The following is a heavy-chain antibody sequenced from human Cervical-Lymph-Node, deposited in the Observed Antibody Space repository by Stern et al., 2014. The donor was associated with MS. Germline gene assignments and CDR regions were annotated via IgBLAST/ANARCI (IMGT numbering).Heavy chain of an antibody. Sequence: VQLVESGGGVVQPGRSLRLSCAASGFTFSSSGMHWVRQAPGEGLAWLAIIWYDGSNRYYADSVKGRFTISRDNSKNTLYLQMNSLRAEDTAVYYCAREGGNTAEYFQHWGQGTLVTVSS. CDR2: IWYDGSNR. D-gene: IGHD4-23*01. CDR1: GFTFSSSG. CDR3: AREGGNTAEYFQH. J-gene: IGHJ1*01. V-gene: IGHV3-33*01.